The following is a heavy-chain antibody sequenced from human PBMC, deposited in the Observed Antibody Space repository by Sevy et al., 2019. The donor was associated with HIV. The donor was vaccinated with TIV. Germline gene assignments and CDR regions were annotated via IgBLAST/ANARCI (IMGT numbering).Heavy chain of an antibody. CDR3: ASGGDDFWRRVDY. CDR2: ISTYNGNT. Sequence: ASVKVSCKASGYTFTSYGITWVRQAPGQGLEWMGWISTYNGNTNYAQNLQGRVTMTTDTSTSTAYMELRSLRYDDTAVGFCASGGDDFWRRVDYWGQGTLVTVS. J-gene: IGHJ4*02. CDR1: GYTFTSYG. D-gene: IGHD3-3*01. V-gene: IGHV1-18*01.